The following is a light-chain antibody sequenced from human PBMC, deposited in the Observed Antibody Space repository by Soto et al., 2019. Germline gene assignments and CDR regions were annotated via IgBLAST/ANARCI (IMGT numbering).Light chain of an antibody. Sequence: EFVLTQSPGTLSLSPGERATLSCRASQTVRNNYLAWYQQKPGQAPRLLIYDASSRATGIPDRFSGGESGTDFTLTISRLEPEDFAVYYCQQRSNWPRTFGQGTKLDIK. J-gene: IGKJ1*01. CDR2: DAS. V-gene: IGKV3D-20*02. CDR1: QTVRNNY. CDR3: QQRSNWPRT.